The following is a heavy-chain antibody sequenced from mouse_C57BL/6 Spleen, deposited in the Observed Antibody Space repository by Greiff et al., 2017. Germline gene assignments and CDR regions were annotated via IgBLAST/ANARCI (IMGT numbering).Heavy chain of an antibody. D-gene: IGHD5-1*01. Sequence: EVMLVESGGDLVKPGGSLKLSCAASGFTFSSYGMSWVRQTPDKRLEWVATISSGGSYTYYPDSVKGRFTISRDNAKNTLYLQMSSLKSEDTAMYYCARQKSNYLDYWGQGTTLTVSS. J-gene: IGHJ2*01. CDR1: GFTFSSYG. V-gene: IGHV5-6*01. CDR2: ISSGGSYT. CDR3: ARQKSNYLDY.